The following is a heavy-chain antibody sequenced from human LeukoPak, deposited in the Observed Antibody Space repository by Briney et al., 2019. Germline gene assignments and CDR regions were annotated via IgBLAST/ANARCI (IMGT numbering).Heavy chain of an antibody. J-gene: IGHJ3*02. D-gene: IGHD3-22*01. CDR2: ISAYNGNT. CDR3: AANNYYYYDSSGYCAFDI. V-gene: IGHV1-18*01. CDR1: GYTFTSYD. Sequence: GASVKVSCKASGYTFTSYDINWVRQAPGQGLEWMGWISAYNGNTNYAQKFQGRVTITADKSTSTAYMELSSLRSEDTAVYYCAANNYYYYDSSGYCAFDIWGQGTMVTVSS.